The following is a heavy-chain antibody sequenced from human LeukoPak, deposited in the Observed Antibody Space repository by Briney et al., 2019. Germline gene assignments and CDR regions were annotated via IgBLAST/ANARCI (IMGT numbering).Heavy chain of an antibody. CDR2: IYWNDDK. J-gene: IGHJ3*02. Sequence: SGPTLVKPTQTLTLTCTFSGFSLSTSGVGVGWIRQPPGKALEWLAPIYWNDDKRYSPSLKSRLTITKDTSKNQVVLTMTNMDPVDTATYYCAHSGTVTTPHDAFDIWGQGTMVTVSS. CDR1: GFSLSTSGVG. V-gene: IGHV2-5*01. CDR3: AHSGTVTTPHDAFDI. D-gene: IGHD4-17*01.